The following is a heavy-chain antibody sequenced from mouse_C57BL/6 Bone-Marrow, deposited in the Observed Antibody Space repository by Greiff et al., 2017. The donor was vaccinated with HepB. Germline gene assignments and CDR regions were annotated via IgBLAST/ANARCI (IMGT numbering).Heavy chain of an antibody. CDR1: GFSLTSYA. CDR2: IWTGGGT. J-gene: IGHJ2*01. Sequence: VMLVESGPGLVAPSQRLSITCTVSGFSLTSYAISWVRQPPGKGLEWLGVIWTGGGTNYNSALKSRLSISKDNSKSQVFLKMNSLQTDDTARYYCARKEDDGYANFDYWGQGTTLTVSS. D-gene: IGHD2-3*01. V-gene: IGHV2-9-1*01. CDR3: ARKEDDGYANFDY.